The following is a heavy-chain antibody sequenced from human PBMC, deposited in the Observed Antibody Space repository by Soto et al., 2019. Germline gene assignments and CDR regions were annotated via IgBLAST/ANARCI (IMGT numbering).Heavy chain of an antibody. CDR3: ARRDSSSWSYYFDY. V-gene: IGHV1-18*01. Sequence: GASVKVSCKASGYTFTSYGISWVRQAPGQGLEWMGWISAYNGNTNYAQKLQCRVTMTTDTSTSTAYMELRSLRSDDTAVYYCARRDSSSWSYYFDYWGQGTLVTVSS. D-gene: IGHD6-13*01. CDR2: ISAYNGNT. J-gene: IGHJ4*02. CDR1: GYTFTSYG.